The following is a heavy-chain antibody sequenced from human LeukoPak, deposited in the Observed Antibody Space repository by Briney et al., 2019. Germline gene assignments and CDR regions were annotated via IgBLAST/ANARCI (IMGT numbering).Heavy chain of an antibody. J-gene: IGHJ4*02. CDR2: INHSGST. Sequence: SETLSLTCTVSGGSISSSSYYWSWIRQPPGKGLEWIGEINHSGSTNYNPSLKSRVTISVDTSKNQFSLKLSSVTAADTAVYYCARLPYYYDSSGYYGGHYFDYWGQGTLVTVSS. D-gene: IGHD3-22*01. CDR1: GGSISSSSYY. CDR3: ARLPYYYDSSGYYGGHYFDY. V-gene: IGHV4-39*07.